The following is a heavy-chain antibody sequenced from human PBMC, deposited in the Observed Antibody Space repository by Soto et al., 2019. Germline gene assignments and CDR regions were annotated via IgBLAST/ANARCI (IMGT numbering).Heavy chain of an antibody. CDR2: INHSGSP. V-gene: IGHV4-34*01. Sequence: SETLSLTCAVYGGSFSGCYWSWIRPPPGKGLVGIGEINHSGSPNYNPSLKSRVTISVETSKNEVQLKLSSVTAAEAAVYYCAXDLAITIFGVLIRGRTWFDPSGQATILTVAS. D-gene: IGHD3-3*01. CDR1: GGSFSGCY. J-gene: IGHJ5*02. CDR3: AXDLAITIFGVLIRGRTWFDP.